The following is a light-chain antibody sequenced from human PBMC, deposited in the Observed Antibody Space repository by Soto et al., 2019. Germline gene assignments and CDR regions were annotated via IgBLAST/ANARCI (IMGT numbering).Light chain of an antibody. CDR2: AAS. J-gene: IGKJ5*01. V-gene: IGKV1-39*01. CDR3: QQSYSTPPIT. Sequence: DIQMTQSPSSLSASVGDRVTITCRASQSISSYLNWYQQKPGKAPKLLIYAASSLQSGVPSRFSGGGSGTDCTLTISSLQPEDFATYYCQQSYSTPPITFGQGTRLEIK. CDR1: QSISSY.